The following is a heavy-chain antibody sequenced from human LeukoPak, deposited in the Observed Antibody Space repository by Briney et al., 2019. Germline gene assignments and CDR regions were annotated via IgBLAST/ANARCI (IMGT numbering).Heavy chain of an antibody. V-gene: IGHV7-4-1*02. J-gene: IGHJ4*02. CDR3: ARSIAAAGTFMLDY. D-gene: IGHD6-13*01. CDR1: GYTFTSYY. Sequence: ASVKVSCKASGYTFTSYYVHWVRQAPGQGLEWMGWINTNTGNPTYAQGFTGRFVFSLDTSVSTAYLQISSLKAEDTAVYYRARSIAAAGTFMLDYWGQGTLVTVSS. CDR2: INTNTGNP.